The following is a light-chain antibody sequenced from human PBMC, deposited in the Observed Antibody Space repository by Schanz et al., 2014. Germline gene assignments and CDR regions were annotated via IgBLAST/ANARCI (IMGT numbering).Light chain of an antibody. CDR3: CSYAGSSTLV. CDR2: EGS. Sequence: QSALTQPASVSGSPGQSITISCTGTSSDVGSYNLVSWYQQHPGKAPKLMIYEGSKRPSGVSNRLSGSKSGNTASLTISGLEADDEADYYCCSYAGSSTLVFGGGTKLTVL. J-gene: IGLJ3*02. V-gene: IGLV2-23*01. CDR1: SSDVGSYNL.